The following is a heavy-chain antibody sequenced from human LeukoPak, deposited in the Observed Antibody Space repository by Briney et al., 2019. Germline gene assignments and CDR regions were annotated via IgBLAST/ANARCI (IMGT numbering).Heavy chain of an antibody. Sequence: PGGSLRLSCAASGFTFDDYAMHWVRQAPGKGLEWVAVIWYDGSNKYYADSVKGRFTISRDNSKNTLYLQMNSLRAEDTAVYYCARSCSSTSCYSQLDYWGQGTLVTVSS. CDR3: ARSCSSTSCYSQLDY. CDR2: IWYDGSNK. J-gene: IGHJ4*02. V-gene: IGHV3-33*08. D-gene: IGHD2-2*02. CDR1: GFTFDDYA.